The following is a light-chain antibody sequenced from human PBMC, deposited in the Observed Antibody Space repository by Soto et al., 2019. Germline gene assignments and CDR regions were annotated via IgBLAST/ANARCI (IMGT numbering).Light chain of an antibody. CDR3: QSYDSSLRV. J-gene: IGLJ3*02. CDR2: ANN. CDR1: SSNIGAGYD. V-gene: IGLV1-40*01. Sequence: QSVLTQPPSVSGAPGQRVTISCTGSSSNIGAGYDVHWYQHLPGTAPKLLIYANNNRPSGVPDRFSGSKSGTSASLAITGFQAEDEADYYCQSYDSSLRVFGGGTKVTVL.